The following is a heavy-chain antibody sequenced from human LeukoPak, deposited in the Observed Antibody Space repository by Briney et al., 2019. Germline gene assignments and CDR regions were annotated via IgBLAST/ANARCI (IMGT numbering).Heavy chain of an antibody. J-gene: IGHJ4*02. CDR2: IIPMSDTA. CDR3: ARDGHRRYYYESSDYRFDY. D-gene: IGHD3-22*01. Sequence: SVKVSCKASGGTFNSYAISWVRQAPGQGLEWMGGIIPMSDTANYPQKFRGRLTITADIPTSTVYMELSSLRSEDTAVYYCARDGHRRYYYESSDYRFDYWGQGTLVTVSS. CDR1: GGTFNSYA. V-gene: IGHV1-69*06.